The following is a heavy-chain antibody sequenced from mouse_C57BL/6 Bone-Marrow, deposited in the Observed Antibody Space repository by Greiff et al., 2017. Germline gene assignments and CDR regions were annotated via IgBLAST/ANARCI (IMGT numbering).Heavy chain of an antibody. CDR3: ARHPFFYY. CDR2: ISSGGSYT. Sequence: EVQLVESGGGLVMPGGSLKLSCAASGFTFSSYGMSWVRQTPDKRLEWVATISSGGSYTYYPDSVKGRFTISRGNAKNTLYLQMSSLKSEDTAMYYCARHPFFYYWGQGTTLTVSS. J-gene: IGHJ2*01. CDR1: GFTFSSYG. V-gene: IGHV5-6*01.